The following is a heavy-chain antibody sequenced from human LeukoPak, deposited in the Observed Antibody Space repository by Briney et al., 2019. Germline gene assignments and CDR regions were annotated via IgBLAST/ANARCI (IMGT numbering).Heavy chain of an antibody. D-gene: IGHD2-21*02. CDR3: ARGNIVVVTANNWFDP. V-gene: IGHV4-30-4*01. J-gene: IGHJ5*02. CDR2: IYYSGST. Sequence: SETLSLTCTVSGGSISSGDDYWTWIRQPPGKGLEWIGYIYYSGSTYYNPTLKSRVTISVDTSKNQFSLKLSSVTAADTAVYYCARGNIVVVTANNWFDPWGQGTLVTVSS. CDR1: GGSISSGDDY.